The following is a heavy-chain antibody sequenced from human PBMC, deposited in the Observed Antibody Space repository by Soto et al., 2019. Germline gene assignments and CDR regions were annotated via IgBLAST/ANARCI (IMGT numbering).Heavy chain of an antibody. CDR2: ITPLFGTP. J-gene: IGHJ4*02. V-gene: IGHV1-69*13. D-gene: IGHD3-22*01. CDR3: ARQFDYDTSGYYYAY. Sequence: ASVKVSCKASGGTFNKYAIDWVRQAPGQGLEWMGGITPLFGTPNYAQRFQGRVTISADEVTSTAYMELRSLRSDDTGVYYCARQFDYDTSGYYYAYWGQGTLVTVSS. CDR1: GGTFNKYA.